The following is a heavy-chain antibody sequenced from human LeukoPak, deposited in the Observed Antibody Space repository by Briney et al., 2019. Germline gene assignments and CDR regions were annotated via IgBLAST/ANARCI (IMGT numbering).Heavy chain of an antibody. CDR3: LEGRWLGGLEY. CDR2: IKQDGSEK. Sequence: GGSLRLSCAASGFTFSSYWMSCVRQAPGKGLEWVANIKQDGSEKYYVDSVKGRFTISRDNAKNSLHLQMNSLRAEDTALYYCLEGRWLGGLEYWGQGTLVTVSS. D-gene: IGHD5-12*01. J-gene: IGHJ4*02. CDR1: GFTFSSYW. V-gene: IGHV3-7*03.